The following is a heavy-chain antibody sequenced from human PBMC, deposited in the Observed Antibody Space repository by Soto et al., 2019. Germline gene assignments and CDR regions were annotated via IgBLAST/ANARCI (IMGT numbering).Heavy chain of an antibody. D-gene: IGHD3-22*01. CDR1: GGSISSYY. CDR2: IYFRGTT. Sequence: PSETLSLTCTVSGGSISSYYWSWIRQPPGKGLEWIGYIYFRGTTNYNPSLKSRVTMSADTSKNQFSLKLNSVTAADTAVYYCARMNYYDTSGYPFDYWGQRMTVTVSS. V-gene: IGHV4-59*01. CDR3: ARMNYYDTSGYPFDY. J-gene: IGHJ4*02.